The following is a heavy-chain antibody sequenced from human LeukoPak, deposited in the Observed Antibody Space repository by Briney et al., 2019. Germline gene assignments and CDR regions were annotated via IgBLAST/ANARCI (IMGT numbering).Heavy chain of an antibody. D-gene: IGHD6-13*01. CDR3: ARGFPGIAAAGRGDVFDI. V-gene: IGHV1-2*02. CDR1: GYTFTGYY. CDR2: INPNSGGT. Sequence: ASVKVSCRASGYTFTGYYMHWVRQAPGQGLEWMGWINPNSGGTNYAQKFQGRVTMTRDTSISTAYMELSRLRSDDTAVYYCARGFPGIAAAGRGDVFDIWGQGTMVTVSS. J-gene: IGHJ3*02.